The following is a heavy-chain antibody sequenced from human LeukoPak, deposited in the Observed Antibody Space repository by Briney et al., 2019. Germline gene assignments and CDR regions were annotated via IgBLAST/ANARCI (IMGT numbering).Heavy chain of an antibody. CDR1: GGTFNSYG. J-gene: IGHJ6*02. Sequence: GSSVKVSCKASGGTFNSYGISWVRQAPGQGLEWVGRIIPLLNIANYAQKFQGRVTITRDTSASTAYMELSSLRSEDTAVYYCASNELVVTAIHYYYYYGMDVWGQGTTVTVSS. V-gene: IGHV1-69*04. CDR3: ASNELVVTAIHYYYYYGMDV. CDR2: IIPLLNIA. D-gene: IGHD2-21*02.